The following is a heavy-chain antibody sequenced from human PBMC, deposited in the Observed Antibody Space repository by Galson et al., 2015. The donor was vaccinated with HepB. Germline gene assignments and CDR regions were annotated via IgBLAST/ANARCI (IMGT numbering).Heavy chain of an antibody. V-gene: IGHV3-30*03. CDR1: GFTFSSYG. J-gene: IGHJ4*02. D-gene: IGHD4-17*01. Sequence: SLRLSCAASGFTFSSYGMHWVRQAPGKGLEWVAVISYDGSNKYYADSMKGRFTISRDNSKNTLYLQMNSLRAEDTAVYYCASATVTLDPFDYWGQGTLVTVSS. CDR2: ISYDGSNK. CDR3: ASATVTLDPFDY.